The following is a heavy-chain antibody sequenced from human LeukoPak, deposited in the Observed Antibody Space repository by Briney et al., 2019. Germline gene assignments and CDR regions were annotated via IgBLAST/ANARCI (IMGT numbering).Heavy chain of an antibody. V-gene: IGHV4-59*08. Sequence: SETLSLTCTLSGDSISSYYWSWIRQPPGKGLEWIGYIYYSGSTNYNPSLKSRGTISVDTSKSQFSLKLSSVTAADTAVYYCARHLRGYSYGPFDSWGQGTLVTVSS. CDR1: GDSISSYY. J-gene: IGHJ4*02. CDR2: IYYSGST. CDR3: ARHLRGYSYGPFDS. D-gene: IGHD5-18*01.